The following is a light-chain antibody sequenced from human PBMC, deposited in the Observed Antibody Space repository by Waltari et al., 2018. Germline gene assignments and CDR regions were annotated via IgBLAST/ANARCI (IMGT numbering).Light chain of an antibody. J-gene: IGKJ1*01. Sequence: EIMLTQSPDTLSLSPGERATLSCRASQSIRSNSLTWYQQKPGQAPRLLLYGASNRATGIPDRFTGSGSGTDFTLTVSRLEPEDFAVYYCLQYDKSRTFGQGTRVEIK. CDR1: QSIRSNS. CDR2: GAS. CDR3: LQYDKSRT. V-gene: IGKV3-20*01.